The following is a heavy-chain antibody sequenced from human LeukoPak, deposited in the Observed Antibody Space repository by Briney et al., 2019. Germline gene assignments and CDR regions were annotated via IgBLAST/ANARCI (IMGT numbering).Heavy chain of an antibody. CDR1: GFTFDDYA. CDR3: AKSDSGSYYRAAFDI. CDR2: ISWNSGSI. D-gene: IGHD1-26*01. J-gene: IGHJ3*02. V-gene: IGHV3-9*03. Sequence: PGRSLRLSCAASGFTFDDYAMHWVRQAPGKGLEWVSGISWNSGSIGYADSVKSRFTISRDNAKNSLYLQMNSLRAEDMALYYCAKSDSGSYYRAAFDIWGQGTMVTVSS.